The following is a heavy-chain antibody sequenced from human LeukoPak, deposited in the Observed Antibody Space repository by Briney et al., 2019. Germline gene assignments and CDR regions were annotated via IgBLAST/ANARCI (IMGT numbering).Heavy chain of an antibody. V-gene: IGHV3-11*03. J-gene: IGHJ4*02. D-gene: IGHD3-22*01. CDR1: GFTFSDYY. CDR3: ARTAEGVVGY. CDR2: ITSTSYT. Sequence: PGGSLRLSCAASGFTFSDYYMSWIRQAPGKGLEWVSYITSTSYTSYADSVKGRFTISRDNAKDSLYLQMNSLRAEDTAVYYCARTAEGVVGYWGQGTLVTVSS.